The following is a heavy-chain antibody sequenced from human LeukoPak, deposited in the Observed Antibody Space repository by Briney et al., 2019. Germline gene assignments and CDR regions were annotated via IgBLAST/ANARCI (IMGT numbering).Heavy chain of an antibody. J-gene: IGHJ4*02. D-gene: IGHD2-15*01. Sequence: GGSLRLSCAASGFTFSNYNMNWVRQAPGKGLEWVSSISSSSTYMYYADSVKGRFTISRDNAKNSLYLQMNSLRAEDTAVYYCARVYCSGQTCYSFSDYWGQGTLVTVSS. CDR3: ARVYCSGQTCYSFSDY. CDR1: GFTFSNYN. CDR2: ISSSSTYM. V-gene: IGHV3-21*04.